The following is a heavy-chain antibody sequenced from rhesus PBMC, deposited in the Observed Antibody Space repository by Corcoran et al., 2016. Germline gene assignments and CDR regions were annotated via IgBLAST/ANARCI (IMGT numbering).Heavy chain of an antibody. CDR3: ARDPYCSGGVCYTDY. CDR1: GGSISDSYY. D-gene: IGHD2-39*02. CDR2: NYGCGGST. V-gene: IGHV4-160*01. J-gene: IGHJ4*01. Sequence: QVQLQESGPGLVKPSETLSLTCTVSGGSISDSYYWSCIRQPPGKGLGWMGRNYGCGGSTNHNPYLKSRVTISRDTSKNQFSLKRSSVTAADTAVYYCARDPYCSGGVCYTDYWGQGVLVTVSS.